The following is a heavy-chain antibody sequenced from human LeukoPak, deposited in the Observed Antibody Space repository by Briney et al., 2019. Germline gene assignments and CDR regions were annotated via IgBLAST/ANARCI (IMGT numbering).Heavy chain of an antibody. CDR2: INPNSGGT. V-gene: IGHV1-2*02. J-gene: IGHJ4*02. Sequence: GASVKVSRKASGYTFTGYYMHWVRQAPGQGLEWMGWINPNSGGTNYAQKFQGRVTMTRDTSISTAYMELSRLRSDDTAVYYCARDPAYCGGDCYSGENDYWGQGTLVTVSS. CDR1: GYTFTGYY. D-gene: IGHD2-21*02. CDR3: ARDPAYCGGDCYSGENDY.